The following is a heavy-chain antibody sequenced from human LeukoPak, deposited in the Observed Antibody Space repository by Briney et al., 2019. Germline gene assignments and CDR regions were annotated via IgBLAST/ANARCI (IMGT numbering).Heavy chain of an antibody. CDR1: GGSVSSGSYY. J-gene: IGHJ5*02. CDR2: IYYSGST. V-gene: IGHV4-61*01. D-gene: IGHD6-19*01. CDR3: AVRRGLEGVAGTGTFDP. Sequence: SETLSLTCTVSGGSVSSGSYYWSWIRQPPGKGLEWIGYIYYSGSTNYNPSLKSRVTISVDTSKNQFSLKLSSVTAADTAVYYCAVRRGLEGVAGTGTFDPWGQGTLVTVSS.